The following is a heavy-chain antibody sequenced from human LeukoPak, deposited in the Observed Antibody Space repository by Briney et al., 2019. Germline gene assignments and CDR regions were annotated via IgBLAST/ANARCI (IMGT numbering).Heavy chain of an antibody. V-gene: IGHV4-30-2*01. CDR1: GGSISSGGYS. CDR3: ARAKYYYDSSGYCPED. D-gene: IGHD3-22*01. CDR2: IYHSGST. Sequence: PSQTLSLTCAVSGGSISSGGYSWSWIRQPPGKGLEWIVYIYHSGSTYYNPSLKSRVTISVDRSKNQFSLKLSSVTAADTAVYYCARAKYYYDSSGYCPEDWGQGTLVTVSS. J-gene: IGHJ4*02.